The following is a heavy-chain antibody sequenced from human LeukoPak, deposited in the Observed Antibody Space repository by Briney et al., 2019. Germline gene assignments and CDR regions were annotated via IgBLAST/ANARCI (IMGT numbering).Heavy chain of an antibody. J-gene: IGHJ4*02. D-gene: IGHD2-15*01. Sequence: GGSLRLSCAASGFTFSSYSMNWVRQAPGKGLEWVSSISSSSSYIYYADSVKGRFTISRDNAKNSLYLQMNSLRAEDTAVYYCASLGYCGGGSCYHRDYWGQGTLVTVSS. CDR1: GFTFSSYS. CDR2: ISSSSSYI. V-gene: IGHV3-21*01. CDR3: ASLGYCGGGSCYHRDY.